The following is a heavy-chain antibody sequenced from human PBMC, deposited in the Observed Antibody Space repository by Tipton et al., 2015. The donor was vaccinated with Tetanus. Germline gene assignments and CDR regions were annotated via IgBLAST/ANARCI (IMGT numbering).Heavy chain of an antibody. CDR1: GGSISSGDYY. V-gene: IGHV4-30-4*01. CDR3: ARGGDTAGRTCYSPLLHNRFVP. J-gene: IGHJ5*02. Sequence: TLSLTCTVSGGSISSGDYYWSWIRQPPGKGLEWIGYIYYSGSIYYNPSLKSRVTISVDTSKNQFSLKLSSVTAADTAVYYCARGGDTAGRTCYSPLLHNRFVPGGQGPLVTVSS. D-gene: IGHD5-18*01. CDR2: IYYSGSI.